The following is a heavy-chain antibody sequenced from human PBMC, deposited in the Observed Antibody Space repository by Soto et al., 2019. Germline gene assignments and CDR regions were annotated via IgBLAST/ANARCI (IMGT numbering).Heavy chain of an antibody. CDR2: IYTSGST. Sequence: QVQLQESGPGLVKPSETLSLTCTVSGGSISSYYWSWIRQPAGKGLEWIGRIYTSGSTNYNPSLKSPVTMSVDTSKNQFSLKLSSVTAADTAVYYCARGGDYDILTGYRPIYYYYGMDVWGQGTTVTVSS. J-gene: IGHJ6*02. D-gene: IGHD3-9*01. V-gene: IGHV4-4*07. CDR1: GGSISSYY. CDR3: ARGGDYDILTGYRPIYYYYGMDV.